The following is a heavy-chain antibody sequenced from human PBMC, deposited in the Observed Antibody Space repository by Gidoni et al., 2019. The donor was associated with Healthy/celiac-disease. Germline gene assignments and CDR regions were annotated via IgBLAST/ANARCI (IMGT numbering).Heavy chain of an antibody. V-gene: IGHV4-59*01. D-gene: IGHD6-13*01. Sequence: QVQLQESGPGLVKPSETLSLTCTVSGGAISSYYWSWNRQPPGKGLEWIGYIYYSGSTNYNPSRKSRVTISVDTSKNQFSLKLSSVTAADTAVYYCARGGGQQLPVAFKTWGQGTLVTVSS. CDR2: IYYSGST. CDR3: ARGGGQQLPVAFKT. CDR1: GGAISSYY. J-gene: IGHJ5*02.